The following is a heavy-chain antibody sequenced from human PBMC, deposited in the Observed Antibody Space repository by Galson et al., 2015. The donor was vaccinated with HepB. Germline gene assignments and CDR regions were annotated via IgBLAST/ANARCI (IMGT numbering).Heavy chain of an antibody. V-gene: IGHV3-15*01. J-gene: IGHJ5*02. CDR2: IKSKTDGGTA. CDR1: GFTFSDYT. CDR3: STDVFFSTFWSWFDP. D-gene: IGHD2-8*02. Sequence: SLRLSCAASGFTFSDYTINWVRQAAGKGLEWIGRIKSKTDGGTADYAAPVKGRFTIARDDASNTLYLHMNRLKTDDTGVYYCSTDVFFSTFWSWFDPWGQGTLVTVSS.